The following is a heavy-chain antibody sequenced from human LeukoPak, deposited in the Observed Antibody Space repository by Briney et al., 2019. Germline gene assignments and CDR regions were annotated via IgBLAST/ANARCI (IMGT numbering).Heavy chain of an antibody. D-gene: IGHD2-2*01. V-gene: IGHV3-23*01. CDR2: ISSSGGST. CDR3: AKDLSCSIRCYGDFDY. CDR1: GFTFSSYA. J-gene: IGHJ4*02. Sequence: PGGSLRLSCAASGFTFSSYAMSWVRQAPGKGLEWVSAISSSGGSTYYTDSVKGRFTISRDISKNTLYLQLNSLRAEDTAVYYCAKDLSCSIRCYGDFDYWGQGTLVTVSS.